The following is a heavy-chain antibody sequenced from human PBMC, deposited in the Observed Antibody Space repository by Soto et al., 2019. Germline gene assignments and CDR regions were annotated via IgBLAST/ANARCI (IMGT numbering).Heavy chain of an antibody. Sequence: PXETLSLTCLVSGYSVSSDSYWSCIRQSPGKGLEWIVSMYHGGTTFYNPSLKSRVTMSMDTSKNQFSPKLRSVTAADTAVYYCARVHVMVVAGSTFDYWGQGIPVTVSS. CDR1: GYSVSSDSY. CDR3: ARVHVMVVAGSTFDY. J-gene: IGHJ4*02. D-gene: IGHD2-15*01. V-gene: IGHV4-38-2*01. CDR2: MYHGGTT.